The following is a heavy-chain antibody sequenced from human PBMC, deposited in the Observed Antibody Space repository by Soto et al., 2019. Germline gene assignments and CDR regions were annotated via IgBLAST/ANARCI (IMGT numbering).Heavy chain of an antibody. J-gene: IGHJ6*02. CDR2: IYHSGST. CDR3: VAAAGTHYYYGMDV. Sequence: SETLSLTCAVSGYSISSGYYWGWIRQPPGKGLEWIGSIYHSGSTYYNPSLKSRVTISVDTSKNQFSLKLSSVTAADTAVYCCVAAAGTHYYYGMDVWGQGTTVTVSS. V-gene: IGHV4-38-2*01. D-gene: IGHD6-13*01. CDR1: GYSISSGYY.